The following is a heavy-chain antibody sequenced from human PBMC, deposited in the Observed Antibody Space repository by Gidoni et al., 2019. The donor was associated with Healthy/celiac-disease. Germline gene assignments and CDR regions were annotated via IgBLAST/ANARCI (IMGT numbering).Heavy chain of an antibody. Sequence: QVQLQQWGAGLLKPSETLSLTCAVYGGSFSGYYWSWIRQPPGKGLEWIGEINHSGSTNYNPSLKSRVTISVDTSKNQFSLKLSSVTAADTAVYYCARGPMRWLQTRYFDYWGQGTLVTVSS. D-gene: IGHD5-12*01. CDR3: ARGPMRWLQTRYFDY. CDR2: INHSGST. J-gene: IGHJ4*02. CDR1: GGSFSGYY. V-gene: IGHV4-34*01.